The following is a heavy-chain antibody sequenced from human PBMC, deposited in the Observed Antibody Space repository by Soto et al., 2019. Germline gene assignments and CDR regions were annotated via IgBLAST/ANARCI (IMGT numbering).Heavy chain of an antibody. D-gene: IGHD3-9*01. V-gene: IGHV1-3*01. Sequence: ASVKVSCKASGYTFTNYAMHWVRQAPGQGLEWMGWISAGDGNTKYSQKFQGRVTITRDTPASTAYMELSSLRFEDTAVYYCAKVLNYYYYGLDVWGQGTTVTVSS. CDR2: ISAGDGNT. CDR3: AKVLNYYYYGLDV. J-gene: IGHJ6*02. CDR1: GYTFTNYA.